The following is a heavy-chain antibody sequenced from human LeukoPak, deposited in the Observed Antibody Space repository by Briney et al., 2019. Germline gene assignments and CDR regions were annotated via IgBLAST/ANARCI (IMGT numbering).Heavy chain of an antibody. CDR2: IYTSGST. D-gene: IGHD5-24*01. Sequence: PSETLSLTCAVYGGSFSGYYWSWIRQPAGKGLEWIGRIYTSGSTNYNSSLKSRVTISVDTSKNPISLKLSSVPAADTAMYYCARGRVEMATIDFDYWGQGTLVTVSS. CDR3: ARGRVEMATIDFDY. CDR1: GGSFSGYY. V-gene: IGHV4-59*10. J-gene: IGHJ4*02.